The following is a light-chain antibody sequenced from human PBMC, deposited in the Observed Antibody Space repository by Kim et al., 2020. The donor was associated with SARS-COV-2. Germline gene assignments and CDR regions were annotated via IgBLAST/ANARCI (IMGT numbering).Light chain of an antibody. CDR3: QHYDSLPIT. CDR2: HAS. Sequence: EIVLTQSPGTLSLSPGERATLSCTASQNVRANYLAWYQRKSGQAPRLLLYHASIRATGIPDRFSGSGSGADFTLTISRLEPEDFAVYYCQHYDSLPITFGQVTRLEIK. J-gene: IGKJ5*01. V-gene: IGKV3-20*01. CDR1: QNVRANY.